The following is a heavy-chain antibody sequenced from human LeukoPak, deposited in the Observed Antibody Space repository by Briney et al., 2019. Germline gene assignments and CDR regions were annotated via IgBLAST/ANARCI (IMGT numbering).Heavy chain of an antibody. J-gene: IGHJ6*03. D-gene: IGHD2-15*01. CDR1: GFTFSNYN. CDR3: ARVLRYCSGGNCYSGGLGYMDV. CDR2: ITSTSSYI. V-gene: IGHV3-21*04. Sequence: GGSLRLSCAASGFTFSNYNMNWVRQAPGKGLEWVSSITSTSSYIYYADSVKGRFTISRDNAKNSLFLQMNSLRAEDTAVYYCARVLRYCSGGNCYSGGLGYMDVWGKGTTVTISS.